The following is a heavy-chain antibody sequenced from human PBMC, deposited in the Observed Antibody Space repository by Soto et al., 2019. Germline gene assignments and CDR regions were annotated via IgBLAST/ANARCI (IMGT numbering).Heavy chain of an antibody. CDR2: FDYSGST. CDR1: GGSLSGYY. Sequence: SETLSITCAVYGGSLSGYYWSWVRQSPGKGLEWIAYFDYSGSTKDNPSLKSRVTISVDTSRNQFSLNLSSVTAADTAVYYCARHHSNYLGGLFDYWGQGTLVTVSS. CDR3: ARHHSNYLGGLFDY. D-gene: IGHD4-4*01. J-gene: IGHJ4*02. V-gene: IGHV4-59*08.